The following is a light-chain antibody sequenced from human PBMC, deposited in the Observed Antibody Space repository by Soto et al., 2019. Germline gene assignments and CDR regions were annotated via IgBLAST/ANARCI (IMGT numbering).Light chain of an antibody. Sequence: EIVLTQSPGTLSLSPGERATLSCRASQSVSSTYLAWYQQKPDQAPRLLIYGASSRATGIPDMFSGSGSGTDVTLTISRLEPEDFEVYYCQQYGSSPGTFGQGTKVEIK. V-gene: IGKV3-20*01. J-gene: IGKJ1*01. CDR2: GAS. CDR1: QSVSSTY. CDR3: QQYGSSPGT.